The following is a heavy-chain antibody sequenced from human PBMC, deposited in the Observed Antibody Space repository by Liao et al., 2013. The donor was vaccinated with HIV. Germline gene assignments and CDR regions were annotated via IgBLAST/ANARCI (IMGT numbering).Heavy chain of an antibody. V-gene: IGHV4-61*02. Sequence: QVQLQESGPGLVKPSQTLSLTCTVSGGSISSGSYYWSWIRQPAGKGLEWIGRIYTSGSTNYNPSLKSRVTISVDTSKNQFSLKLSSVTAADTAVYYCARDLNPWGTASDWGQGTLVTVSS. CDR3: ARDLNPWGTASD. CDR2: IYTSGST. CDR1: GGSISSGSYY. J-gene: IGHJ4*02. D-gene: IGHD1-1*01.